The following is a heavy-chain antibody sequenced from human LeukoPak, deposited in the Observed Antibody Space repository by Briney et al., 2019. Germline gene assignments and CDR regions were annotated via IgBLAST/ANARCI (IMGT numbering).Heavy chain of an antibody. CDR3: AAGSGRWFDP. Sequence: ASVTVSCKASVYTFTSYYMHWVRQAPGQGLEWMGIINPSGGSTSYARKFQGRVTMTRDTSTSTVYMELSSLRSEDTAVYYCAAGSGRWFDPWGQGTLVTVSS. V-gene: IGHV1-46*03. J-gene: IGHJ5*02. CDR1: VYTFTSYY. CDR2: INPSGGST. D-gene: IGHD6-19*01.